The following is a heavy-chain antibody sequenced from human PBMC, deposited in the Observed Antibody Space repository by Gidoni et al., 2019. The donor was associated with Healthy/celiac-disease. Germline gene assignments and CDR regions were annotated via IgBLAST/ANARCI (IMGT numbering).Heavy chain of an antibody. CDR1: GFTFSSYG. Sequence: AASGFTFSSYGMHWVRQAPGKGLEWVAVIWYDGSNKYYADSVKGRFTIYRDNSKNTLYLQMNSLRAEDTAVYYCARERINAAMVTGGFDLWGRGTLVTVSS. V-gene: IGHV3-33*01. D-gene: IGHD5-18*01. CDR2: IWYDGSNK. CDR3: ARERINAAMVTGGFDL. J-gene: IGHJ2*01.